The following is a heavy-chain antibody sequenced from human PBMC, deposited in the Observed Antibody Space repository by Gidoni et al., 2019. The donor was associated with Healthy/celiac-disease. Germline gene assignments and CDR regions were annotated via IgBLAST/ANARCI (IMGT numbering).Heavy chain of an antibody. V-gene: IGHV3-21*01. CDR1: GFTFSSYS. D-gene: IGHD3-22*01. CDR3: ARDVAALPYYDSSGFSWVLWRGFDY. J-gene: IGHJ4*02. CDR2: ISSSSSYI. Sequence: EVQLVESGGGLVKPGGSLRLSCAASGFTFSSYSMNWVRQAPGKGLEWVSSISSSSSYIYYADSVKGRFTISRDNAKNSLYLQMNSLRAEDTAVYYCARDVAALPYYDSSGFSWVLWRGFDYWGQGTLVTVSS.